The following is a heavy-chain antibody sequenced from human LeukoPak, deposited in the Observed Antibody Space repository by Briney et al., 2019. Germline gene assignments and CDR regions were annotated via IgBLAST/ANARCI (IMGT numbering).Heavy chain of an antibody. J-gene: IGHJ5*02. V-gene: IGHV4-59*12. CDR1: GGSISSYY. CDR3: ARRYCTDGVCYLVS. Sequence: SETLSLTCTVSGGSISSYYWSWIRQPPGKGLEWIGYIYFTASTNYNPSLKSRVTMSVDTSNNQFSLKLSPVTAADTAVYYCARRYCTDGVCYLVSWGQGTLVTVSS. CDR2: IYFTAST. D-gene: IGHD2-8*01.